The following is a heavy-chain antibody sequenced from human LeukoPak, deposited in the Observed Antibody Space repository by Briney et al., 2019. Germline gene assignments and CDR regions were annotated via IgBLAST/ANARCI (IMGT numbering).Heavy chain of an antibody. D-gene: IGHD5-18*01. CDR2: IKQDGSEK. V-gene: IGHV3-7*01. CDR1: GFTFSSYW. J-gene: IGHJ4*02. Sequence: GGSLRLSCAASGFTFSSYWMSWVRQAPGKGLEWVANIKQDGSEKYYVDSVKGRFTISRDNAKNSLYLQMNSLRAEDTAVYYCAREVDTAMDDDYFDYWGQGTLVTVSS. CDR3: AREVDTAMDDDYFDY.